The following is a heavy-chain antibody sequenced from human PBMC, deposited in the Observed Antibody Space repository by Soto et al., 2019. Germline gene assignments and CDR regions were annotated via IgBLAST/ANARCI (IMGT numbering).Heavy chain of an antibody. Sequence: QVQLQESGPGLVKPSQTLSLTCTVSGGSISSGGYYWSWIRQHPGKGLEWIGYIYYSGSTYYNPSLKSRVTISVDTSKNQFSLKLTSVTAADTAVYYCARWSTSSYRNWFDPWGQGTLVTVSS. CDR1: GGSISSGGYY. CDR2: IYYSGST. J-gene: IGHJ5*02. V-gene: IGHV4-31*03. D-gene: IGHD2-2*02. CDR3: ARWSTSSYRNWFDP.